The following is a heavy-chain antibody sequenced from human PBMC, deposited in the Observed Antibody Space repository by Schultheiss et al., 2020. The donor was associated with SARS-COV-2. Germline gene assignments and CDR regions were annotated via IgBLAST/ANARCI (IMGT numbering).Heavy chain of an antibody. Sequence: GGSLRLSCAASGFTFRSYAMSWVRQAPGKGLEWVSTISGSGVSTYYADSVKGRFTISRDNSKNTLYLQMNSLRAEDTAVYYCAKAPSAIVVVPAAILGYYMDVWGKGTTVTVSS. CDR2: ISGSGVST. V-gene: IGHV3-23*01. D-gene: IGHD2-2*01. J-gene: IGHJ6*03. CDR1: GFTFRSYA. CDR3: AKAPSAIVVVPAAILGYYMDV.